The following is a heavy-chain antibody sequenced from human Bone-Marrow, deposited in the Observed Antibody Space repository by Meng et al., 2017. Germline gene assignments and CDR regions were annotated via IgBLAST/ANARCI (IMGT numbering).Heavy chain of an antibody. Sequence: GESLKISCAASGFTFSSYSMNWVRQAPGKGLEWVSSISSSSSYIYYADSVKGRFTISRDNAKNSLYLQMNSLRAEDTAVYYCARDLKSKAVAGTFDYWGQGTLVTVSS. J-gene: IGHJ4*02. CDR1: GFTFSSYS. D-gene: IGHD6-19*01. CDR3: ARDLKSKAVAGTFDY. CDR2: ISSSSSYI. V-gene: IGHV3-21*01.